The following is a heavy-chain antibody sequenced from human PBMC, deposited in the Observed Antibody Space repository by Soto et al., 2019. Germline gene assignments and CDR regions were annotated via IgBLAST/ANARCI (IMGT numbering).Heavy chain of an antibody. CDR1: ENSIRCYF. D-gene: IGHD3-16*01. V-gene: IGHV4-59*08. CDR3: GRHVLGESIKNKYNWFDP. J-gene: IGHJ5*02. CDR2: NYYRGST. Sequence: ETLSLTCSVIENSIRCYFWRWIGQPPRKGLEEIEYNYYRGSTNYKRSLQSRATISVDTSRNDFSLKVNSVTAATTAGYFFGRHVLGESIKNKYNWFDPWGQGTLVTV.